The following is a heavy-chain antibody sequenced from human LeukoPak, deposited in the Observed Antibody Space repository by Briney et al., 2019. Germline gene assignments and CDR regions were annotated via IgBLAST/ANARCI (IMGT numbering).Heavy chain of an antibody. Sequence: SVKVSFKASGGTFSSYAISWVRQAPGQGLEWMGGIIPIFGTANYAQKFQGRVTITADESTSTAYMELSSLRSEDTAVYYCARDRCQLLYARIYNWFDPWGQGTLVTVSS. CDR3: ARDRCQLLYARIYNWFDP. CDR1: GGTFSSYA. D-gene: IGHD2-2*02. J-gene: IGHJ5*02. V-gene: IGHV1-69*13. CDR2: IIPIFGTA.